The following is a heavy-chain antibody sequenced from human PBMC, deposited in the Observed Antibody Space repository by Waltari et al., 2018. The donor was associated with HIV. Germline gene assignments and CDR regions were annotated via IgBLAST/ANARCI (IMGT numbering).Heavy chain of an antibody. J-gene: IGHJ4*02. CDR3: ARFGPGSGNFFFDY. Sequence: EVQLVDSGGGLVKPGGSQRLSCAVSGFTFSRYNMAWVRQAPGKGLDWVSSISFSSDYIYYADSVKCRFTISRDNAKNSLFLQMNSLRDEDTAVYYCARFGPGSGNFFFDYWGQGTLVTVSS. V-gene: IGHV3-21*01. CDR2: ISFSSDYI. D-gene: IGHD2-15*01. CDR1: GFTFSRYN.